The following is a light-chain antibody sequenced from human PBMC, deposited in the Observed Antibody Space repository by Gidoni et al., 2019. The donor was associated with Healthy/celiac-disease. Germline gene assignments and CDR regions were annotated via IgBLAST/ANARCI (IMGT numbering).Light chain of an antibody. V-gene: IGKV4-1*01. CDR1: QSVLYSSNNKNY. Sequence: DIVMTQSPDSLAASLGERATINCKSSQSVLYSSNNKNYLAWYQQKPGQPPKLLIYWASTRESGVPERFSGSGSGTDFTLTISSLQAEDVALYYCQQYYSTPYTFGQGTKLEIK. CDR3: QQYYSTPYT. J-gene: IGKJ2*01. CDR2: WAS.